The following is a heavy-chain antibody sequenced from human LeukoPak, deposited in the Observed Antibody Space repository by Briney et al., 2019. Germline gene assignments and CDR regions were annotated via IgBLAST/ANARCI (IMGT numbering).Heavy chain of an antibody. J-gene: IGHJ4*02. D-gene: IGHD3-3*01. CDR1: GFTFDNYW. CDR2: INYDGST. V-gene: IGHV3-74*01. Sequence: GGSLRLSCAASGFTFDNYWMHWFRQAPGKGLVWVSRINYDGSTNYADSVQGRFTISRDNSKRTLFLQMNSLRAEDTAFYYCAKAELGVDTFFDYWGQGTLVTVSS. CDR3: AKAELGVDTFFDY.